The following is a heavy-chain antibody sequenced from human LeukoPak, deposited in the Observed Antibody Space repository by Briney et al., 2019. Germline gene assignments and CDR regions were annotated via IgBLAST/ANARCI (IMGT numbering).Heavy chain of an antibody. CDR3: ARGPAHYYYYYMDV. J-gene: IGHJ6*03. D-gene: IGHD2-2*01. CDR2: IIPIFGTA. Sequence: GASVKVSCKASGGTFSSYAISWVRQAPGQGLEWMGGIIPIFGTANYAQKLQGRVTMTTDTSTSTAYMELRSLRSDDTAVYYCARGPAHYYYYYMDVWGKGTTVTVSS. CDR1: GGTFSSYA. V-gene: IGHV1-69*05.